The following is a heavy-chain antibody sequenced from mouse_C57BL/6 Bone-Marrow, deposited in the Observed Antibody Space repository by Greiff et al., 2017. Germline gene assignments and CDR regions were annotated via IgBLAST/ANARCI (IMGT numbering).Heavy chain of an antibody. Sequence: EVQLQQSGAELVRPGASVKLSCTASGFNIKDDYMHWVKQRPEQGLEWIGWIDPENGDTEYASKFQGKATITADTSSNTANLQLSSLTSEDTAVYYCSPCDYDECGGRGTLVTVSA. CDR2: IDPENGDT. CDR1: GFNIKDDY. V-gene: IGHV14-4*01. CDR3: SPCDYDEC. J-gene: IGHJ3*01. D-gene: IGHD2-4*01.